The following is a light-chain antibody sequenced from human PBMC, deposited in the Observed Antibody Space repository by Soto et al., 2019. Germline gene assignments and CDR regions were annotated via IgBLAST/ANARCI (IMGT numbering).Light chain of an antibody. CDR2: DNN. Sequence: QSVLTQPPSVSAAPGQKDTISCSGSSSNIGNNYVSWYQQFPGTAPKLLVYDNNKRPSGIPDRFSASKSGTSATLGITGLQTGDEADYYCGTWDSSLSAVVFGGRTKLTVL. CDR3: GTWDSSLSAVV. J-gene: IGLJ2*01. CDR1: SSNIGNNY. V-gene: IGLV1-51*01.